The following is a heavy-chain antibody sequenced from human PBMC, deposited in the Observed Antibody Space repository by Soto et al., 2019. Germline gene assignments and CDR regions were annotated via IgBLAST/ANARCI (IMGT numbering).Heavy chain of an antibody. D-gene: IGHD2-2*01. CDR1: DGSISSSSYY. J-gene: IGHJ6*02. V-gene: IGHV4-39*01. CDR2: IYYSGST. Sequence: SETLSITCTFSDGSISSSSYYCGWIRQPPGKGLEWIGSIYYSGSTYYNPSLKSRVTISVDTSKNQFSLKLSSVTAADTAVYYCATGPYQLLWSYYYYYGMDVWGQGTTVTVSS. CDR3: ATGPYQLLWSYYYYYGMDV.